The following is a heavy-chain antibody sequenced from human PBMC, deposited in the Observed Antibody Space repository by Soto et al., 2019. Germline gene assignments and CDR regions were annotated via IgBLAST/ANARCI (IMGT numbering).Heavy chain of an antibody. J-gene: IGHJ6*02. CDR2: IIPILGIA. Sequence: QVQLVQSGAEVKKPGSSVKVSCKASGGTFSSYTISWVRQAPGQGLKWMGRIIPILGIANYAQKFQGRVTITADKSTSTAYMELSSLRSEDTAVYYCARDSFVLYYGSGSGGYYYGMDVWGQGTTVTVSS. D-gene: IGHD3-10*01. CDR3: ARDSFVLYYGSGSGGYYYGMDV. CDR1: GGTFSSYT. V-gene: IGHV1-69*08.